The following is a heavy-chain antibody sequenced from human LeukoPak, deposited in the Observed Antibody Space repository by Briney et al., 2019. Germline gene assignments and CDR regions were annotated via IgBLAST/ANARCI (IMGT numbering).Heavy chain of an antibody. CDR1: GFTFDDYA. CDR3: ARVGAAGPNKYFQH. V-gene: IGHV3-11*01. D-gene: IGHD6-13*01. J-gene: IGHJ1*01. CDR2: ISSSGSTI. Sequence: GRSLRLSCAASGFTFDDYAMHWIRQAPGKGLEWVSYISSSGSTIYYADSVKGRFTISRDNAKNSLYLQMNSLRAEDTAVYYCARVGAAGPNKYFQHWGQGTLVTVSS.